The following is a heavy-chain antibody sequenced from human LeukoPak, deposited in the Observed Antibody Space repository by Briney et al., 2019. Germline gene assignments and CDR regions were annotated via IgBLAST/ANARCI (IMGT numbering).Heavy chain of an antibody. Sequence: QSGRSLRLSCAASGFTFSSYGMPWVRQAPGKGLEWVAVIWYDGSNKYYADSVKGRFTISRDNSKNTLYLQMNSLRAEDTAVYYCAKLAPAGYSSGWLDYWGQGTLVTVSS. V-gene: IGHV3-33*06. D-gene: IGHD6-19*01. CDR3: AKLAPAGYSSGWLDY. CDR1: GFTFSSYG. J-gene: IGHJ4*02. CDR2: IWYDGSNK.